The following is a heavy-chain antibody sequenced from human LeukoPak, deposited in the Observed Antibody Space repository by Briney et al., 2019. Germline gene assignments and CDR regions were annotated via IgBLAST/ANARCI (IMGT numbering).Heavy chain of an antibody. Sequence: ASVKVSCKASGYTFTGNYIHWVRQAPGQGLEWMGWINPKNGGTIYAPKFQGRVTMTRDTSISTAYMEVSRLRSEDTAVYFCARVFHPYYYDSRGYKVVSDYYYYYMDVWGKGTTVTVSS. CDR2: INPKNGGT. CDR1: GYTFTGNY. J-gene: IGHJ6*03. D-gene: IGHD3-22*01. CDR3: ARVFHPYYYDSRGYKVVSDYYYYYMDV. V-gene: IGHV1-2*02.